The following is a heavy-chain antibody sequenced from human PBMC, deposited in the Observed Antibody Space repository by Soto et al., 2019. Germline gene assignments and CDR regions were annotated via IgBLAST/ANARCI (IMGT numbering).Heavy chain of an antibody. CDR1: GDTFSSYA. J-gene: IGHJ4*02. D-gene: IGHD4-17*01. CDR2: IIPIFATA. Sequence: SVKVSCKASGDTFSSYAISWVRQAPGQGLEWMGGIIPIFATANYAQKFQGRVTITADESTSTAYMELSSLTSEDTAVYYCARTPPRTTATAYYFDYWGQGSRVTVSS. V-gene: IGHV1-69*13. CDR3: ARTPPRTTATAYYFDY.